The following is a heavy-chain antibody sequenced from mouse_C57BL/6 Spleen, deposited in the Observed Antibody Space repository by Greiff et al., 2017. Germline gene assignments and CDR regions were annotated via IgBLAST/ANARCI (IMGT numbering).Heavy chain of an antibody. J-gene: IGHJ2*01. CDR2: INPNNGGT. CDR1: GYTFTDYN. D-gene: IGHD2-12*01. Sequence: EVRLQQSGPELVKPGASVKMSCKASGYTFTDYNMHWVKQSHGKSLEWIGYINPNNGGTSYNQKFKGKATLTVNKSSSTAYMELRSLTSEDSAVYYCAGYDGGGNYFDYWGQGTTLTVSS. CDR3: AGYDGGGNYFDY. V-gene: IGHV1-22*01.